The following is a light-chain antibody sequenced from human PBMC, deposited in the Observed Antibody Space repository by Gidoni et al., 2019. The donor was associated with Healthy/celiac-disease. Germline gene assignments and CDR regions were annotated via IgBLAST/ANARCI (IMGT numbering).Light chain of an antibody. Sequence: DIQMPQSPSSLSASVGDRVTITCQASQDISNYLNWYQQKPGKAPKLLIYYASNLERGVPSRFSGSGSGTEFTFTISSLQPEDIATYYCQQYDNYPLTFGGGTKVEIK. CDR2: YAS. CDR3: QQYDNYPLT. V-gene: IGKV1-33*01. J-gene: IGKJ4*01. CDR1: QDISNY.